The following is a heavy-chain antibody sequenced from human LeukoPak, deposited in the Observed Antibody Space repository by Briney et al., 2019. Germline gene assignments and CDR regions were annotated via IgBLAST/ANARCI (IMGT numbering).Heavy chain of an antibody. V-gene: IGHV3-48*04. Sequence: SGGSLRLSCAASGFTFSTYVVTWVRQAPGKGLEWISYISSSSDSIKYADSVKGRFTSSRDNAKNSLYLQMNSLRAEDTAVDYCTKSRISFSGQADDWGQGTLVTVSS. D-gene: IGHD5-12*01. CDR1: GFTFSTYV. CDR2: ISSSSDSI. J-gene: IGHJ4*02. CDR3: TKSRISFSGQADD.